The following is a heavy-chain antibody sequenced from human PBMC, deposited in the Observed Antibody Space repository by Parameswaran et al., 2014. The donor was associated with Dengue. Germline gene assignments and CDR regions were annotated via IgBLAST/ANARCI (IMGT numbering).Heavy chain of an antibody. J-gene: IGHJ4*01. Sequence: RWIRQPPGKGLEWIGYIYYSGSTYYNPSLKSRVTISVDTSKNQFSLKLSSVTAADTAVYYSARADVGYSYGFDYWARNLVTVSS. D-gene: IGHD5-18*01. CDR2: IYYSGST. V-gene: IGHV4-31*02. CDR3: ARADVGYSYGFDY.